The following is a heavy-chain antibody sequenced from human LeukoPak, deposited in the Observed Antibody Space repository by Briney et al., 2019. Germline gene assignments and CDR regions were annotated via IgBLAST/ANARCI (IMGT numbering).Heavy chain of an antibody. D-gene: IGHD3-10*01. CDR2: IYHSGST. CDR1: GGSFSGYY. CDR3: ARLESGYYGSGSPDY. V-gene: IGHV4-34*01. Sequence: SETLSLTCAVYGGSFSGYYWSWIRQPPGKGLEWIGSIYHSGSTYYNPSLKSRVTILVDTSKNQFSLKLSSVTAADTAVYYCARLESGYYGSGSPDYWGQGTLVTVSS. J-gene: IGHJ4*02.